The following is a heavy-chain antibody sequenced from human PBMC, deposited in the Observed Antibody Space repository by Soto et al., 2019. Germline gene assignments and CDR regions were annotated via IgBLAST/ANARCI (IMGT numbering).Heavy chain of an antibody. CDR1: GDTFSSYI. CDR3: ARRRYCGYDCYHKHYYGMDV. J-gene: IGHJ6*02. D-gene: IGHD2-21*02. CDR2: VIPVLTTT. V-gene: IGHV1-69*08. Sequence: QVQLVQSGAEVKKPGSSVRVSCRSSGDTFSSYIVNWLRLAPGRGLEWMGRVIPVLTTTDYAQNFRGRVTVSEDITTNTSNRDLSSPRAADTALYYCARRRYCGYDCYHKHYYGMDVWGQGSLVTVAS.